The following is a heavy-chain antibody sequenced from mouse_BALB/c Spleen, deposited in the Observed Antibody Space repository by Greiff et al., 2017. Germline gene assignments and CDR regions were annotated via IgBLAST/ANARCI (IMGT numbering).Heavy chain of an antibody. CDR3: ARSPLYDGYWGDY. D-gene: IGHD2-3*01. J-gene: IGHJ4*01. CDR2: INPSSGYT. CDR1: GYTFTSYT. Sequence: VKLMESGAELARPGASVKMSCKASGYTFTSYTMHWVKQRPGQGLEWIGYINPSSGYTNYNQKFKDKATLTADKSSSTAYMQLSSLTSEDSAVYYCARSPLYDGYWGDYWGQGTSVTVSS. V-gene: IGHV1-4*01.